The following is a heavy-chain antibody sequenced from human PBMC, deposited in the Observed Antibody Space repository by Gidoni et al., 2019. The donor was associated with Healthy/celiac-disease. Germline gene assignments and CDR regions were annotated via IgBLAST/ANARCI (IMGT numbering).Heavy chain of an antibody. Sequence: EVQLLVSGGGSVQPGGSLRLSCAASGPSSSSSAMSWVRQAPGKGLAWVSTISGSGGSTYYADSVKGRFTISRDNSKNTLYLQMNSLRAEDTAVYYCANYYYDSSGYYYGIDYWGQGTLVTVSS. CDR3: ANYYYDSSGYYYGIDY. V-gene: IGHV3-23*01. CDR2: ISGSGGST. CDR1: GPSSSSSA. J-gene: IGHJ4*02. D-gene: IGHD3-22*01.